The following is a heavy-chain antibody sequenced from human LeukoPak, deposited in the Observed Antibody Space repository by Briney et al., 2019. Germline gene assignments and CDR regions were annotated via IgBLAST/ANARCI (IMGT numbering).Heavy chain of an antibody. Sequence: PSETLSLTCAVYGGSFSGYYWSWIRQPPGKGLEWIGEINHSGSTNYNPSLKSRVTISVDTSKNQFSLKLSSVTAADTAVYYCAGRSRGWHFANGGQEPLVTVSS. CDR1: GGSFSGYY. D-gene: IGHD6-19*01. J-gene: IGHJ4*02. V-gene: IGHV4-34*01. CDR3: AGRSRGWHFAN. CDR2: INHSGST.